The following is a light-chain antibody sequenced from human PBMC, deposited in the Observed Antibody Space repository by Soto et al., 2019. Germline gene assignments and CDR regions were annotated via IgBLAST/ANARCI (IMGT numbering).Light chain of an antibody. CDR1: SSNIRNNY. V-gene: IGLV1-51*01. CDR3: GTWDSGMSVYV. Sequence: QSVLTQPPSVSAAPGQKVTISCSGSSSNIRNNYVSWYQQLPGTAPKLLSYDNNKRPSEIPDRFSGSKSGTSATLGITGLQTGDEADYYCGTWDSGMSVYVCGTGTKLT. J-gene: IGLJ1*01. CDR2: DNN.